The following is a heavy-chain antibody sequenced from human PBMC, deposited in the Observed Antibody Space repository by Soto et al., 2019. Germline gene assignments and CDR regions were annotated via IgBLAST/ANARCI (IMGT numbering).Heavy chain of an antibody. Sequence: GGSLRLSCAASGFTFSNAWMNWVRQAPGKGLEWVGRIKSKTDGGTKDYAAPGKSRFTISRDDSKNTLYLQMNSLKTEDTAVYYCTTLFRTAAGLKYYYYYYGMDVWGQGTTVTVSS. J-gene: IGHJ6*02. CDR1: GFTFSNAW. D-gene: IGHD6-13*01. V-gene: IGHV3-15*07. CDR2: IKSKTDGGTK. CDR3: TTLFRTAAGLKYYYYYYGMDV.